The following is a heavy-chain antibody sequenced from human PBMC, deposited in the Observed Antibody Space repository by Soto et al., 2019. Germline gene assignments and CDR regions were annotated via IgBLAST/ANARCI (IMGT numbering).Heavy chain of an antibody. CDR3: ARGEGDIVLMRSKNEYWYFDL. J-gene: IGHJ2*01. CDR1: GGTFSSYA. V-gene: IGHV1-69*13. D-gene: IGHD2-8*01. CDR2: IIPIFGTA. Sequence: ASVKVSCKASGGTFSSYAISWVRQAPGQGLEWMGGIIPIFGTANYAQKFQGRVTITADESTSTAYMELSSLRSEDTAVYYCARGEGDIVLMRSKNEYWYFDLWGRGTLVTVSS.